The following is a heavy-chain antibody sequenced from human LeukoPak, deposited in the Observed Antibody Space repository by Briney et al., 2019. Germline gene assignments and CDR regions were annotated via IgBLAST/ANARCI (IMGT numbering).Heavy chain of an antibody. D-gene: IGHD2-2*01. V-gene: IGHV4-59*01. J-gene: IGHJ4*02. CDR3: ARGYCSSATCRHFDY. Sequence: SETLSLTCTVSGGSLSSYYWSWIRQPPGKGLEWIGYIYYSGSTNYNSSLKSRVTISIDTSKNEFSLRLSSVTAADTAVYYCARGYCSSATCRHFDYWGQGALVTVSS. CDR1: GGSLSSYY. CDR2: IYYSGST.